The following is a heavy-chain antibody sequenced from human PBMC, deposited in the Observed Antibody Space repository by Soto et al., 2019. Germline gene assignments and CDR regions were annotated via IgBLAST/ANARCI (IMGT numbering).Heavy chain of an antibody. CDR1: GFTISSHS. CDR3: AREGNFAIIVVDRFDY. D-gene: IGHD3-22*01. Sequence: RGFLRISPAATGFTISSHSLNRGRQAPGKRLHCVSYISSSTSTIYYARSVKGQFTISRHNAKNSLYLQMNRVRDEDTAVYYGAREGNFAIIVVDRFDYWGQGTLVTVYS. V-gene: IGHV3-48*02. CDR2: ISSSTSTI. J-gene: IGHJ4*02.